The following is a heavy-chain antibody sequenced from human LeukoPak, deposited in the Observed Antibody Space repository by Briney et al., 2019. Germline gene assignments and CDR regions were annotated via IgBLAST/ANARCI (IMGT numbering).Heavy chain of an antibody. CDR2: INHSGST. CDR1: GGSFSGYY. J-gene: IGHJ4*02. V-gene: IGHV4-34*01. Sequence: PSETLSLTCAVYGGSFSGYYWSWLRQPPGKGLEWIGEINHSGSTNYNPSLKSRVTISVDTSKNQFSLKLSSATAADTAVYYCARLYCGGDCYDYFDYWGQGTLVTVSS. CDR3: ARLYCGGDCYDYFDY. D-gene: IGHD2-21*01.